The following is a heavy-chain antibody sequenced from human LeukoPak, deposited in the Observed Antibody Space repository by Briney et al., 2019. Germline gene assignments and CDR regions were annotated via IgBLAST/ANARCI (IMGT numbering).Heavy chain of an antibody. D-gene: IGHD5-12*01. J-gene: IGHJ5*02. CDR2: IYYSGST. CDR1: GGSISSSSHY. Sequence: SETLSLTCSVSGGSISSSSHYWDWIRQPPGEGLEWIGSIYYSGSTYYNPSLKSRVTISVDTSKNQFSLKLISVTAADTAVYYCARSLSGLDSGDRWSQGTLVTVSS. V-gene: IGHV4-39*07. CDR3: ARSLSGLDSGDR.